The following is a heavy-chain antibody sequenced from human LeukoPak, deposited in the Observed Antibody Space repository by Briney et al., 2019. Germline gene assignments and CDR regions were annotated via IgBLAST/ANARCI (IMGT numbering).Heavy chain of an antibody. CDR1: GFTFSSYA. CDR3: TRRPYSSSWYYFDY. V-gene: IGHV3-30*04. CDR2: ISYDGSNT. D-gene: IGHD6-13*01. Sequence: GGSLRLSCAASGFTFSSYAMQWVRQAPGKGLKWVAGISYDGSNTYYAGSVKGRFTISRDNSKNTLYLQMNSLRAEDTAVYYCTRRPYSSSWYYFDYWGQGTLVTVSS. J-gene: IGHJ4*02.